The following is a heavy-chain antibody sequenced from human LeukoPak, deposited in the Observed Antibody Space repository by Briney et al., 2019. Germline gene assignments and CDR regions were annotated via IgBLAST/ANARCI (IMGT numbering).Heavy chain of an antibody. V-gene: IGHV1-8*03. CDR3: ARAYSSSGGDDY. J-gene: IGHJ4*02. CDR2: MNPNSGNT. D-gene: IGHD6-6*01. Sequence: VSVKVSCKASGYTFTSYDINWVRQATGQGLEWMGWMNPNSGNTGYAQKFQGRVTITRNTSISTAYMELSSLRSEDTAVYYCARAYSSSGGDDYWGQGTLVTVSS. CDR1: GYTFTSYD.